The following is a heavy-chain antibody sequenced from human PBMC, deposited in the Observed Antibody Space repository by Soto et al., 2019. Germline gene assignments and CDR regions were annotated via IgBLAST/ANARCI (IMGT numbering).Heavy chain of an antibody. Sequence: SETLSLTCTVSGGSISSGGYYWSWIRQHPGKGLEWIGYIYYSGSTYYNPSLKSRVTISVDTSKNQFSLKLSSVTAADTAVYYCARVSDGSYSSGWPNYFDYWGQGTLVTVSS. D-gene: IGHD6-19*01. J-gene: IGHJ4*02. CDR1: GGSISSGGYY. CDR3: ARVSDGSYSSGWPNYFDY. V-gene: IGHV4-31*03. CDR2: IYYSGST.